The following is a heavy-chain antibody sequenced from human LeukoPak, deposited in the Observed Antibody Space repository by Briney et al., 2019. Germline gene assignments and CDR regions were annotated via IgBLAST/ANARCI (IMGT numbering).Heavy chain of an antibody. CDR2: INPNSGGT. CDR1: VYTFTVYY. Sequence: ASVNLSCTASVYTFTVYYMHWVRQAPGQGLWRIGWINPNSGGTNYAQKVQGRVTMTRDTSISTAYMALSRLRSDDTAVYYCARLASDIVVVPAAVWGQGTLVTVSS. CDR3: ARLASDIVVVPAAV. J-gene: IGHJ4*02. D-gene: IGHD2-2*01. V-gene: IGHV1-2*02.